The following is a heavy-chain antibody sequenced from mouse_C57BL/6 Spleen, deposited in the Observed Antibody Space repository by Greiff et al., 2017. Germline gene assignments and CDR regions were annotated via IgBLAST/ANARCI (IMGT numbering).Heavy chain of an antibody. Sequence: EVNLVESGGGLVKPGGSLKLSCAASGFTFSSYTMSWVRQTPEKRLEWVATISGGGGNTYYPDSVKGRFTISRDNAKNTLYLQMSSLRSEDTALYYCASAYGSYFDYWGQGTTLTVSS. D-gene: IGHD2-1*01. CDR1: GFTFSSYT. CDR2: ISGGGGNT. CDR3: ASAYGSYFDY. J-gene: IGHJ2*01. V-gene: IGHV5-9*01.